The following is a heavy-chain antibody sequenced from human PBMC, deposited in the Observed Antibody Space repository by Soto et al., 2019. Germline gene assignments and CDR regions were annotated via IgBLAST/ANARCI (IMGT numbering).Heavy chain of an antibody. V-gene: IGHV3-9*01. CDR1: GFTFDDYA. CDR2: LSWNSGTI. CDR3: VKGGLNYGDHWGSASLYGMDV. J-gene: IGHJ6*02. D-gene: IGHD4-17*01. Sequence: EVQLVEAGGGLVQPGRSLRLSCAASGFTFDDYAMHWVRQAPGKGLEWVSSLSWNSGTIGYADSVKGRFTISRDNAKNSLYLQMNRLRPEDTALYYCVKGGLNYGDHWGSASLYGMDVWGQGTTVTVSS.